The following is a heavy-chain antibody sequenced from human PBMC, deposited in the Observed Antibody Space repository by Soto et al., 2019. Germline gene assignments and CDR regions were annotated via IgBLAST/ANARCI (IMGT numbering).Heavy chain of an antibody. D-gene: IGHD4-17*01. J-gene: IGHJ4*02. CDR2: IRTNENT. Sequence: EVQLVESGGGLVQPGGSLRLSCAASGFIFSAYPMHWVRQAPGKGLEYVSAIRTNENTYYANSVKGRFTIFRDNSKNTLYLQMGSLRAEDMAIYYCARGDDYVPFDYWGQGTVVTVSS. CDR1: GFIFSAYP. V-gene: IGHV3-64*01. CDR3: ARGDDYVPFDY.